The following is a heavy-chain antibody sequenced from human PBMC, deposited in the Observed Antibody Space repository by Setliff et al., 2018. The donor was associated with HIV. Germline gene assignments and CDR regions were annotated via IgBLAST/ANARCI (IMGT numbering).Heavy chain of an antibody. CDR1: GYSISSGYY. CDR2: IYHSGST. Sequence: TSETLSLTCTVSGYSISSGYYWGWIRQPPGKGLEWIGSIYHSGSTYYNPSLKSRVTISVDTSKNQFSLKLSSVTAADTAMYYCAREHDYWGQGTLVTVSS. J-gene: IGHJ4*02. V-gene: IGHV4-38-2*02. CDR3: AREHDY.